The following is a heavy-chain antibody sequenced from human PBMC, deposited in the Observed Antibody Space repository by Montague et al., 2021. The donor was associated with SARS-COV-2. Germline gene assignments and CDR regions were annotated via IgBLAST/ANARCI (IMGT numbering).Heavy chain of an antibody. CDR2: IYYAGNT. V-gene: IGHV4-4*02. J-gene: IGHJ6*02. D-gene: IGHD3-10*01. CDR3: ARVRYYGSGTSLGMDV. Sequence: SETLSLTCAVSDGSISSPNWWNWVRQPPGKGLEWIGEIYYAGNTNYNPSLKSRVTIFIDKSKNHFSLQLSSVTAADTAVYYCARVRYYGSGTSLGMDVWGQGTRSPSP. CDR1: DGSISSPNW.